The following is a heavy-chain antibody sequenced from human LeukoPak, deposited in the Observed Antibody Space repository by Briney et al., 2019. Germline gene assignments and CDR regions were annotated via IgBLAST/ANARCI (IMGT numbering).Heavy chain of an antibody. CDR1: GGTVSSYA. Sequence: SVKVSCKASGGTVSSYAISWVRRAPGQGREWRGGIIPIFVTANCAQKFQGRVTIPADESTSTDYMELSSLRSEDTAVYYCASWGTGISGYYFTINMDVWGKGTTVTVSS. CDR2: IIPIFVTA. J-gene: IGHJ6*03. CDR3: ASWGTGISGYYFTINMDV. D-gene: IGHD3-22*01. V-gene: IGHV1-69*01.